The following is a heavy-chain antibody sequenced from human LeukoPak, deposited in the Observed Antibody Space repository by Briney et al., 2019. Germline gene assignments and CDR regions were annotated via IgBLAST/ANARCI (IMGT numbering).Heavy chain of an antibody. CDR2: IIPILGIA. J-gene: IGHJ4*02. Sequence: ASVKVSCKASGGTFSSYTISWVRQAPGQGREWMGRIIPILGIANYAQKLQGRVTITADKTTSTAYMELSSLRSEDPAVYYCARVGQGTDYWGEGTLVTVSS. D-gene: IGHD1-1*01. V-gene: IGHV1-69*02. CDR1: GGTFSSYT. CDR3: ARVGQGTDY.